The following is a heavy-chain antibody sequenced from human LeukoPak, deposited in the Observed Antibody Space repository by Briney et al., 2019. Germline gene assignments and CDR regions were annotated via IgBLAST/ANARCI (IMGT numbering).Heavy chain of an antibody. V-gene: IGHV1-69*05. CDR2: IIPIFGTA. Sequence: ASVKVSCKASGGTFSSYAISWVRQAPGQGLEWMGGIIPIFGTANYAQKFQGRVTMTRDMSTSTVYMELSSLRSEDTAVYYCARGGIVLMVYAISPNGGFDYWGQGILVTVSS. J-gene: IGHJ4*02. CDR1: GGTFSSYA. CDR3: ARGGIVLMVYAISPNGGFDY. D-gene: IGHD2-8*01.